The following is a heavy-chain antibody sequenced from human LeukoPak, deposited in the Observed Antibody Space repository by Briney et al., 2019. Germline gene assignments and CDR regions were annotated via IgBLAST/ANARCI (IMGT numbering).Heavy chain of an antibody. D-gene: IGHD3-10*01. CDR1: GFTFSGSA. CDR2: IRSKANSYAT. J-gene: IGHJ5*02. V-gene: IGHV3-73*01. Sequence: GGSLRLSCAASGFTFSGSAMRWVRQASGKGLEWVGRIRSKANSYATAYAASVKGRFTISSDDSKNTAYLQMNSLKTEDTAVYYCTRTIRGVNNWFDPWGQGTLVTVSS. CDR3: TRTIRGVNNWFDP.